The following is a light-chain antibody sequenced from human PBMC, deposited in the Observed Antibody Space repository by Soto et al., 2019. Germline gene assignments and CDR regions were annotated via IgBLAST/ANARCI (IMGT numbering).Light chain of an antibody. V-gene: IGLV2-23*02. CDR1: NSDVGNYNL. J-gene: IGLJ2*01. CDR3: CSYAGVRTQVL. Sequence: QSALTQPASVSGSPGQSITISCTGTNSDVGNYNLVSWFQHHPGQAPKLIIYEVTKRPSGISNRFSGSKSGNTASLTISGLQAEDESDYYCCSYAGVRTQVLFGAGTKLTVL. CDR2: EVT.